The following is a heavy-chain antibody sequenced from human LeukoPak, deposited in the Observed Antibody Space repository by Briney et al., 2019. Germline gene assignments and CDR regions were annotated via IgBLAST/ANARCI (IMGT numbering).Heavy chain of an antibody. D-gene: IGHD5-18*01. J-gene: IGHJ4*02. V-gene: IGHV3-30*18. CDR2: ISYDGSNK. CDR3: AKGQFTAMVTASDY. Sequence: GGSLRLSCAASGFTFSSYGMHWVRQAPGKGLEWVAVISYDGSNKYYADSVKGRFTISRDNPKNTLYLQMNSLRAEDTAVYYCAKGQFTAMVTASDYWGQGTLVTVSS. CDR1: GFTFSSYG.